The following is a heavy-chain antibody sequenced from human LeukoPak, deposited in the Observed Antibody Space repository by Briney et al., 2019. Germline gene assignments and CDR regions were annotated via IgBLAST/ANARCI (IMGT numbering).Heavy chain of an antibody. V-gene: IGHV4-4*07. J-gene: IGHJ6*02. D-gene: IGHD4-17*01. CDR2: IYTSGST. CDR3: ARERHYGDYSRYYYYGMDV. CDR1: GGSISSYY. Sequence: SETLSLTCTVSGGSISSYYWSWIRQPTGKGLEWIGRIYTSGSTNYNPSLKSRVTISVDTSKNQFSLKLSSVTAADTAVYYCARERHYGDYSRYYYYGMDVWGQGTTVTVSS.